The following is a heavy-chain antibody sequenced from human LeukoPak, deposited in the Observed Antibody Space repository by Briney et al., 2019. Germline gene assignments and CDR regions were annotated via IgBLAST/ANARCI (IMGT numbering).Heavy chain of an antibody. V-gene: IGHV3-23*01. CDR1: GFTFSSYA. Sequence: GGSLRLSCAASGFTFSSYAMSWVRQAPGKGLEWVSAISGSGGSTYYADSVKGRFTISRDNSKNTLYLQMNSLRAEDTAVYYCANDPEPDTAKGLPYYFDYWGQGTLVTVSS. CDR2: ISGSGGST. CDR3: ANDPEPDTAKGLPYYFDY. J-gene: IGHJ4*02. D-gene: IGHD5-18*01.